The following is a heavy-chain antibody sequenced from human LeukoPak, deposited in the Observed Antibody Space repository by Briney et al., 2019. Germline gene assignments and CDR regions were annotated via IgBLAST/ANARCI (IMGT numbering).Heavy chain of an antibody. V-gene: IGHV4-39*01. CDR3: ARQVIAVAYAFDY. J-gene: IGHJ4*02. CDR1: GGSISSSSYY. D-gene: IGHD6-19*01. CDR2: IYYSGST. Sequence: PSETLSLTCTVSGGSISSSSYYWGWIRQPPGKGLEWIGSIYYSGSTYYNPSLKSRVTISVDTSKNQFSLKLSSVTAADTAVYYCARQVIAVAYAFDYWGQETLVTVSS.